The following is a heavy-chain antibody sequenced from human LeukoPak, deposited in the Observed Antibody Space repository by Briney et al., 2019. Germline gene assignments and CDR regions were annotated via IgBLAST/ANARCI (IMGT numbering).Heavy chain of an antibody. CDR2: IYSGGST. CDR3: ARLHSLIRAQPDDC. Sequence: GGSLRLSCAASGFTVSSNYMSWVRRAPGKGLEWVSIIYSGGSTYYADSVKGRFTISRDNSKNTLYLQLNSLRAEDTAVYYCARLHSLIRAQPDDCWGQGTLVTVSS. V-gene: IGHV3-53*01. D-gene: IGHD3-22*01. J-gene: IGHJ4*02. CDR1: GFTVSSNY.